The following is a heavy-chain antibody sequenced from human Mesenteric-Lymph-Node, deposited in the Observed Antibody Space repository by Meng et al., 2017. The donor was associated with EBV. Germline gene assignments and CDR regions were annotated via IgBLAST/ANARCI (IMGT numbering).Heavy chain of an antibody. CDR3: ARASSSGPFDY. V-gene: IGHV7-4-1*02. D-gene: IGHD3-10*01. CDR2: INTNTGKP. Sequence: VQLVHSGFGLKKPGASVKVSCKASGYTFSRYAMNWGRQAPGQGLEWMVWINTNTGKPTYAQGLTGRFVFSLDTSVSTAYLQISSLKADDTAVYYCARASSSGPFDYWGQGTLVTVSS. J-gene: IGHJ4*02. CDR1: GYTFSRYA.